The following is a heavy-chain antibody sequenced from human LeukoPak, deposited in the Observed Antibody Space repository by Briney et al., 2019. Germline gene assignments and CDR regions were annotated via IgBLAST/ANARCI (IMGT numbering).Heavy chain of an antibody. V-gene: IGHV1-8*01. CDR1: GYTFTSYD. Sequence: GASVKVSCKASGYTFTSYDINWVRQATGQGLEWMGWMNPNSGNTGYAQKFQGRVTMTRNTSISTAYMELSSLRSQDTAVYYCARTLDTIFGVVITHRGGYYYYMDVWGKGTTVTVSS. J-gene: IGHJ6*03. CDR2: MNPNSGNT. D-gene: IGHD3-3*01. CDR3: ARTLDTIFGVVITHRGGYYYYMDV.